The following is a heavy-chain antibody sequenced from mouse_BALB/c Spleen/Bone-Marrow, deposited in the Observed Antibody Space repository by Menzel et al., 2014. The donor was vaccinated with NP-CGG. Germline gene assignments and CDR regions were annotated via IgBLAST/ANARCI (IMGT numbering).Heavy chain of an antibody. V-gene: IGHV5-12-1*01. CDR1: GFAFSSYD. Sequence: EVKVVESGGGLVKPGGSLKLSCAASGFAFSSYDMSWVRQTPEKRLEWVAYISSGGGSTYYPDTVKGRFTISRDNAENTLYLQMSSLKSEDTAMYYCARQGYGYVDFDVWGAGTTVTVSS. J-gene: IGHJ1*01. CDR3: ARQGYGYVDFDV. CDR2: ISSGGGST. D-gene: IGHD1-2*01.